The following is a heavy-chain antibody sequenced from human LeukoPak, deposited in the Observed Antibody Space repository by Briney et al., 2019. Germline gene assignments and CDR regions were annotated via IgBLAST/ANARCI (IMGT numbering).Heavy chain of an antibody. CDR1: GFTFSSYA. CDR3: ARDPPTKRDIDY. J-gene: IGHJ4*02. V-gene: IGHV3-30-3*01. D-gene: IGHD1-1*01. CDR2: ISYDGSNK. Sequence: GGSLRLSCAASGFTFSSYAMHWVRQAPGKRLEWVAVISYDGSNKYYADSVKGRFTISRDNSKNTLYLQMNSLRAEDTAVYYCARDPPTKRDIDYWGQGTLVTVS.